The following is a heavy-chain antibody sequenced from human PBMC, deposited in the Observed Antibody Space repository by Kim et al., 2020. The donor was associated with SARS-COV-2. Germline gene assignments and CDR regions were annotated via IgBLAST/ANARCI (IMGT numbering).Heavy chain of an antibody. CDR3: AISTGLYRLDY. J-gene: IGHJ4*02. Sequence: SETLSLTCVVSGVSISRGYWWTWVRQPPGKGLEWIGEIHHSGSTTYNPYLKSLVPFSIDWSQNQFSLNVASVTAAVTAVYYCAISTGLYRLDYWGQGILVTVAS. CDR1: GVSISRGYW. CDR2: IHHSGST. D-gene: IGHD6-19*01. V-gene: IGHV4-4*02.